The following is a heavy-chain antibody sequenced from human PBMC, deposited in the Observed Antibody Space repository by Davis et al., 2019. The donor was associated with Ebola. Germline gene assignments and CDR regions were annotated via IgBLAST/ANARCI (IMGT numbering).Heavy chain of an antibody. CDR3: ARGSYDYGDYVAGGDAFDI. CDR2: INHSGST. CDR1: GGSISNYY. Sequence: SETLSLTCTVSGGSISNYYWSWIRQPPGKGLEWIGEINHSGSTNYNPSLKSRVTISVDTSKNQFSLKLSSVTAADTAVYYCARGSYDYGDYVAGGDAFDIWGQGTMVTVSS. J-gene: IGHJ3*02. V-gene: IGHV4-34*01. D-gene: IGHD4-17*01.